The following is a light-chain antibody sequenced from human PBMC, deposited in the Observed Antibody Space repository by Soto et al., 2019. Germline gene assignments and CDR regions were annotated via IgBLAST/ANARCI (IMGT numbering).Light chain of an antibody. J-gene: IGLJ2*01. CDR1: SSNIGAGYD. CDR3: QSYDGSLSSSL. Sequence: QLVLTQPPSVSGAPGQRVTISCTGSSSNIGAGYDVHWYQQLPGTAPKLLIYGNNNRPSGVPDRFSGSNSGTSASLAITGLQADDEADYYCQSYDGSLSSSLFGGGTKLTVL. CDR2: GNN. V-gene: IGLV1-40*01.